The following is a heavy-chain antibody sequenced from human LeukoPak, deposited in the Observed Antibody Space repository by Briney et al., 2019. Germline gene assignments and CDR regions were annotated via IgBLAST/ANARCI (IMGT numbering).Heavy chain of an antibody. CDR3: ARGFRGDNFDY. Sequence: RASETLSLTCTVSGDSITSYFWSWIRQPPGKGLEWVGYILYSGITNYNPSLKSRVTISVDTSKNQFSLKLSSVTAADTAVYFCARGFRGDNFDYWGQGTLVTVSS. CDR2: ILYSGIT. V-gene: IGHV4-59*08. CDR1: GDSITSYF. J-gene: IGHJ4*02. D-gene: IGHD7-27*01.